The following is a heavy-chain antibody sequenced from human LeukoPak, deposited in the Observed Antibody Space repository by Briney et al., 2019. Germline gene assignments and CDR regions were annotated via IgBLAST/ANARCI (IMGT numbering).Heavy chain of an antibody. D-gene: IGHD4-17*01. CDR2: ISGYNGNT. J-gene: IGHJ4*02. V-gene: IGHV1-18*01. CDR3: AASYGDYWVSAEYYFDY. Sequence: ASVKVSCKASGYTFNTYGITWVRQAPGQGLEWMGWISGYNGNTNYAQKLQGRVTMTTDTSTSTAYMELRSLRSDDTAVYYCAASYGDYWVSAEYYFDYWGQGTLVTVSS. CDR1: GYTFNTYG.